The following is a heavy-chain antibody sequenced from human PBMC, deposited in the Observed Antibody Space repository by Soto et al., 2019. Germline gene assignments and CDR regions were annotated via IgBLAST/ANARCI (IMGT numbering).Heavy chain of an antibody. Sequence: GGSLRLSCAASGFTFSSDAMSWVRQAPGKGLEWVSAISGSGGSTYYADSVKGRFTISRDNSKNTLYLQMNSLRAEDTAVYYCAKQRTPRGGYYKGGFDYWGQGTPVTVSS. D-gene: IGHD3-22*01. CDR1: GFTFSSDA. CDR2: ISGSGGST. V-gene: IGHV3-23*01. J-gene: IGHJ4*02. CDR3: AKQRTPRGGYYKGGFDY.